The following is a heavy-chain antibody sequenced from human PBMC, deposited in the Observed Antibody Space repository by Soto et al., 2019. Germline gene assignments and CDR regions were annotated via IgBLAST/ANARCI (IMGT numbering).Heavy chain of an antibody. CDR3: ARLGFAATIGPEFYFDH. CDR2: IYPDDSDT. CDR1: GYSFTTYW. J-gene: IGHJ4*02. Sequence: GESLKISCQGSGYSFTTYWIGWVRQMPGKGLEWMGIIYPDDSDTRYSPSFQGQVTISADKSISAAYLQWSSLKASDTAMYYCARLGFAATIGPEFYFDHWGQGTLVTVSS. V-gene: IGHV5-51*01. D-gene: IGHD5-12*01.